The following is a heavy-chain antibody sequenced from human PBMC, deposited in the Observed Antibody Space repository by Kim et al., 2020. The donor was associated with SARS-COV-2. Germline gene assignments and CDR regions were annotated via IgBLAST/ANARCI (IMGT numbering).Heavy chain of an antibody. D-gene: IGHD1-26*01. V-gene: IGHV5-51*01. Sequence: GESLKISCKGSGYSFTSYWIGWVRQMPGKGLEWMGIIYPGDSDTRYSPSFQGQVTISADKSISPAYLQWSSLKASDTAMYYCARHRFSYSGSYYYYYGMDVWGQGTTVTVSS. CDR1: GYSFTSYW. CDR3: ARHRFSYSGSYYYYYGMDV. CDR2: IYPGDSDT. J-gene: IGHJ6*02.